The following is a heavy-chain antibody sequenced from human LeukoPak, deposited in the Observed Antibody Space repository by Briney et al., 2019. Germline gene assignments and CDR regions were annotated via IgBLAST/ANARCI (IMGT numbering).Heavy chain of an antibody. V-gene: IGHV4-59*01. CDR1: GGSISSYY. D-gene: IGHD2/OR15-2a*01. J-gene: IGHJ5*02. CDR3: ARNIGWFDP. Sequence: SSETLSLTCTVSGGSISSYYWSRIRQPPGKGLEWIGYMYYSGSTNYNPSLKSRVTISLDTSRNKFSLKLSSVTAADTAVYYCARNIGWFDPWGQGTLVTVSS. CDR2: MYYSGST.